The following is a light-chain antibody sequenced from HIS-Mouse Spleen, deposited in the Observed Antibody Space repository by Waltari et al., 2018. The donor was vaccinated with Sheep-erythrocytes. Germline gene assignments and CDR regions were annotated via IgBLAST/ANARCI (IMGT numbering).Light chain of an antibody. J-gene: IGLJ2*01. CDR2: EVS. CDR3: SSYTSSSTQV. Sequence: QSALTQPAYVSGSPGQSITISCPRTISDVGGHNFVSWYQQHPGKAPKLMIYEVSNRPSGVSNRFSGSKSGNTASLTISGLQAEDEADYYCSSYTSSSTQVFGGGTKLTVL. CDR1: ISDVGGHNF. V-gene: IGLV2-14*01.